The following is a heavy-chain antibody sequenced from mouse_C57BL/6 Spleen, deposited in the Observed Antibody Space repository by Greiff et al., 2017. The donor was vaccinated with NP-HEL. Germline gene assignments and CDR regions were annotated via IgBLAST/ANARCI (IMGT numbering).Heavy chain of an antibody. CDR3: ARDYGYDYAMDY. D-gene: IGHD2-2*01. J-gene: IGHJ4*01. CDR2: INPSNGGT. V-gene: IGHV1-53*01. Sequence: QVQLQQPGTELVKPGASVKLSCKASGYTFTSYWMHWVKQRPGQGLEWIGNINPSNGGTNYNEQFKSKATLTVDNSSSTAYMQLSSLTSEDSAVYYCARDYGYDYAMDYWGQGTSVTVSS. CDR1: GYTFTSYW.